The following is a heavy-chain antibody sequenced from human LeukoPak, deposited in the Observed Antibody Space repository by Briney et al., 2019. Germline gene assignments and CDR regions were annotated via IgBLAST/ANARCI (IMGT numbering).Heavy chain of an antibody. CDR1: GFTFSSYG. CDR3: AKDLDRYCGGDCSTFFDY. D-gene: IGHD2-21*01. J-gene: IGHJ4*02. Sequence: GGSLRLSCAASGFTFSSYGMHWVRQAPGKGLEWVAFIRYDGSNKYYADSMKGRFTISRDNSKNTLYLQMNSLRAEDTAVYYCAKDLDRYCGGDCSTFFDYWGQGTLATVSS. CDR2: IRYDGSNK. V-gene: IGHV3-30*02.